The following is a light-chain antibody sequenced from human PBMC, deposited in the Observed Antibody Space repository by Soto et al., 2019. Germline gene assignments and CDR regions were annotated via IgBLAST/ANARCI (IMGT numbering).Light chain of an antibody. CDR1: QSVLYSSNNKNY. CDR2: WAS. V-gene: IGKV4-1*01. J-gene: IGKJ2*01. Sequence: DIVLTQSPDSLAVSLGERATINCKSSQSVLYSSNNKNYLDWYQQNQGQRPRLFIYWASPREPGVPDRFTGSGSGPDFTLTISSLQSEDVAVYYCQQYYSTPFTFGQGTKLEIQ. CDR3: QQYYSTPFT.